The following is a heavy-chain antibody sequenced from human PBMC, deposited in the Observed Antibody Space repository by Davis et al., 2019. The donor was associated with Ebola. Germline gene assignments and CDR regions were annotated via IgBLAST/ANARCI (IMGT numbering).Heavy chain of an antibody. CDR3: ARGFALWFRNDS. D-gene: IGHD3-10*01. J-gene: IGHJ4*02. CDR2: INHIGIT. V-gene: IGHV4-34*01. Sequence: PSETLSLTCGVSGGSFRGYYWSWIRQPPGKGLEWIGEINHIGITRYNPSLKSRVNILLDTSNNQFSLKLTSVTAADTAVYYCARGFALWFRNDSWGQGTLVTVSS. CDR1: GGSFRGYY.